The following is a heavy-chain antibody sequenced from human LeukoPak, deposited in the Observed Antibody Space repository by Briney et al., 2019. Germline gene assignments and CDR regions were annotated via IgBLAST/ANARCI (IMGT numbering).Heavy chain of an antibody. CDR2: IYYSGST. D-gene: IGHD3-10*01. V-gene: IGHV4-31*03. CDR3: ARRGPYGSGSYYNDNGMDV. J-gene: IGHJ6*02. CDR1: GGSISIGGYY. Sequence: SETLSLTCTVSGGSISIGGYYWSWIRQHPGKGLEWIGYIYYSGSTYYNPSLKSRVTISVDTSKSQFSLKLSSVTAADTAVYYCARRGPYGSGSYYNDNGMDVWGQGTTVTVSS.